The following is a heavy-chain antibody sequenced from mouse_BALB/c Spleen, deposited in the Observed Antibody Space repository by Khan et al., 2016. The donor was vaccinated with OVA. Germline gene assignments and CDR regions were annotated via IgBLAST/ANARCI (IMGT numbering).Heavy chain of an antibody. CDR2: INPTSGYT. V-gene: IGHV1-7*01. J-gene: IGHJ2*01. Sequence: QVQLQQSGAELAKPGASVKMSCKASGYTFTTYWMHWVKQRPGQGLEWIGYINPTSGYTDYNEKFKDRATLSADKSSSTAYMQLSSLTSDDSAVYYCKRDRIDYGGQGTTLTVSS. CDR3: KRDRIDY. CDR1: GYTFTTYW.